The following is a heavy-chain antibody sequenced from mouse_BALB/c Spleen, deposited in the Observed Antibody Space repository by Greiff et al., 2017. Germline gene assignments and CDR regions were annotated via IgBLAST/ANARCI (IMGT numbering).Heavy chain of an antibody. Sequence: EVHLVESGGGLVQPGGSRKLSCAASGFTFSSFGMHWVRQAPEKGLEWVAYISSGSSTIYYADTVKGRFTISRDNPKNTLFLQMTSLRSEDTAMYYCARYRDYDVGAMDYWGQGTSVTVSS. D-gene: IGHD2-4*01. J-gene: IGHJ4*01. CDR2: ISSGSSTI. V-gene: IGHV5-17*02. CDR1: GFTFSSFG. CDR3: ARYRDYDVGAMDY.